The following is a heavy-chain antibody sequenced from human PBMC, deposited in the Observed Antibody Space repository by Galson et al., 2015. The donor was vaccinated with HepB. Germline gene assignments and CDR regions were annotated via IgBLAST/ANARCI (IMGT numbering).Heavy chain of an antibody. J-gene: IGHJ4*02. V-gene: IGHV3-30*18. D-gene: IGHD3-10*01. CDR1: GFTFNHYD. CDR3: AKSQYNYGSGIGSIDY. CDR2: ISYDGSKT. Sequence: SLRLSCAVSGFTFNHYDMYWVRQAPGKGLEWVAVISYDGSKTHYADSVKGRFTISRDNSKNTLYVEMSSLRVDDSAIYYCAKSQYNYGSGIGSIDYWGQGTLVTVSS.